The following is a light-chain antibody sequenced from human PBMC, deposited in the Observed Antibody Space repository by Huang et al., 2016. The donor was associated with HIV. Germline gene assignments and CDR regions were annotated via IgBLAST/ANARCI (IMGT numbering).Light chain of an antibody. CDR3: QQYDSLPPWT. V-gene: IGKV1-33*01. J-gene: IGKJ1*01. Sequence: DIQMTQSPSSLSASVGDRVTITCQASQDIAKFLKWYQQKPGHAPKLLIYDASTLQTGFPSRFSGSGSGTDFIFTISSLQPEDIATYYCQQYDSLPPWTFGQGTKVEI. CDR2: DAS. CDR1: QDIAKF.